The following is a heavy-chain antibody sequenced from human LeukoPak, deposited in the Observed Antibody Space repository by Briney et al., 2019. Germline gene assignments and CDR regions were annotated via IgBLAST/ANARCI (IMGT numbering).Heavy chain of an antibody. CDR3: ARETMTVHQSWFDP. CDR1: GFTFGDYA. D-gene: IGHD1/OR15-1a*01. CDR2: IRSKAYGGTT. J-gene: IGHJ5*02. V-gene: IGHV3-49*04. Sequence: PGGSLRLSCTASGFTFGDYALSWVRQAPGKGLKWVGLIRSKAYGGTTEYAASVKGRFTVSRDDSKSIAYLQMDSLNAEDTAVYYCARETMTVHQSWFDPWGQGTLVTVSS.